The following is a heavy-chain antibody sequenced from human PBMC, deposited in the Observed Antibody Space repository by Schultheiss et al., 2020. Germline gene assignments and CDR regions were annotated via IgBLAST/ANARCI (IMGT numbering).Heavy chain of an antibody. V-gene: IGHV3-53*01. Sequence: GGSLRLSCAASGFTVSSNYMSWVRQAPGKGLEWVSVIYSGGSTYYADSVKGRFTISRDNSKNTLYLQMNSLRAEDTAVYYCAKAHYGSGSWGGMDVWGQGTTVTVSS. CDR1: GFTVSSNY. J-gene: IGHJ6*02. D-gene: IGHD3-10*01. CDR3: AKAHYGSGSWGGMDV. CDR2: IYSGGST.